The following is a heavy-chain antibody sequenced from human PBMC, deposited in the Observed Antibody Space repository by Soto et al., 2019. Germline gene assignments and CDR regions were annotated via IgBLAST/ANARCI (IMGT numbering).Heavy chain of an antibody. Sequence: XECLKISRKGSGYSFTSYWIVWVRQMPGKGVEWMGIIYPGDSDTRYSPSFQGQVTISADKSISTAYLQWSSLKASDTAMYYCARQETDYGDYGYYYYGMDVWGQGTTVTVSS. CDR1: GYSFTSYW. V-gene: IGHV5-51*01. D-gene: IGHD4-17*01. J-gene: IGHJ6*02. CDR2: IYPGDSDT. CDR3: ARQETDYGDYGYYYYGMDV.